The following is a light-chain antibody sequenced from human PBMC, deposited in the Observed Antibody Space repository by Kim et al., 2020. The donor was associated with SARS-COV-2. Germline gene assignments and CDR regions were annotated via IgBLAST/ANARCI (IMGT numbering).Light chain of an antibody. CDR1: QSVSCSY. CDR3: QQYGSSPPYT. Sequence: SPGERATLSCRASQSVSCSYLAWYQQKPGQAPRLLIYGASSRATGIPDRFSGSGSGTDFTLTISRLEPEDFAVYYCQQYGSSPPYTFGQGTKLEI. CDR2: GAS. V-gene: IGKV3-20*01. J-gene: IGKJ2*01.